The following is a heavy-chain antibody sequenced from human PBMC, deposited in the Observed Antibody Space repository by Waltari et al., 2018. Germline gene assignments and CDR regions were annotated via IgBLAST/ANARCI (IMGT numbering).Heavy chain of an antibody. CDR3: ARLHIVVLPGALGTSDYYYYGLDV. CDR1: GGSISSSNW. J-gene: IGHJ6*02. V-gene: IGHV4-4*02. D-gene: IGHD2-2*01. Sequence: QVQLQESGPGLVKPSGTLSLTCAVSGGSISSSNWWRWVRQPPGKGLEWIGEIYHSGSTNYNPSLKSRVTISIDKSKNQFSLKLTSVTAADTAVCYCARLHIVVLPGALGTSDYYYYGLDVWGQGTAVTVSS. CDR2: IYHSGST.